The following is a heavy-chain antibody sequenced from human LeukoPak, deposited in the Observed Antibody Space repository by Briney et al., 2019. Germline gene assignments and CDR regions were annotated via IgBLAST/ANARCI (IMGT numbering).Heavy chain of an antibody. CDR1: GFTFSSYG. CDR3: ARGNVGIGFYWYFDL. Sequence: GGSLRLSCAASGFTFSSYGMHWVRQAPGKGLEWVAVISYDGSNKYYADSVKGRFTISRDNSKNTLYLQMNSLRAEDTAVYYCARGNVGIGFYWYFDLWGRGTLVTVSS. D-gene: IGHD7-27*01. V-gene: IGHV3-30*03. CDR2: ISYDGSNK. J-gene: IGHJ2*01.